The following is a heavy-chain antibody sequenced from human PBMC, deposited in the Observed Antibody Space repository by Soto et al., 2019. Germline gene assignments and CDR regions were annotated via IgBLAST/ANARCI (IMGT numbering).Heavy chain of an antibody. CDR1: GYTFTSYA. CDR2: INAGNGNT. D-gene: IGHD1-7*01. J-gene: IGHJ5*02. CDR3: ARAGGITGTTLDP. Sequence: QVQLVQSGAEVKKPGASVKVSCKASGYTFTSYAMHWVRQAPGQRLEWMGWINAGNGNTKYSQKFQGRVTITRDTSASTAYMELSSLRSEDTAVYYCARAGGITGTTLDPWGQGTLGTVSS. V-gene: IGHV1-3*01.